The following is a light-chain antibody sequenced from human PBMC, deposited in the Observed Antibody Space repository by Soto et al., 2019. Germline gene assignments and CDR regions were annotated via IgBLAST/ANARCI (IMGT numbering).Light chain of an antibody. V-gene: IGLV2-14*01. CDR2: GVS. J-gene: IGLJ3*02. CDR3: SSYTSSNTWV. Sequence: QSALTQPASASGSPGQSITISCTGTSSDVGGYNYVSWYQQHSGKAPKLMIYGVSNRLSGISFRFSGSKSGNTASLTMSGLQAEDEAGYYCSSYTSSNTWVFGGGTKLTVL. CDR1: SSDVGGYNY.